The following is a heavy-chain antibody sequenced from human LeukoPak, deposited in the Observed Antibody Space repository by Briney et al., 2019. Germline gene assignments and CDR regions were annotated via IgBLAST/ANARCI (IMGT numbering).Heavy chain of an antibody. CDR3: ARDLYDNNRVQDY. Sequence: GGSLRLSCAASGFTFSDYYMTWIRQAPGKGLEWVSDISTSSTNTKYADSVKGRFTISQDNAKTSLYLQMNSPRAEDPAVYYCARDLYDNNRVQDYWGQGTLVTVSS. J-gene: IGHJ4*02. CDR2: ISTSSTNT. V-gene: IGHV3-11*05. CDR1: GFTFSDYY. D-gene: IGHD1-14*01.